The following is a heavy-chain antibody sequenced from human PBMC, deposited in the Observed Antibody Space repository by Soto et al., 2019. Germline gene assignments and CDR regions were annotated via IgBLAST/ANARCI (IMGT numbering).Heavy chain of an antibody. CDR3: TRDASRDSSARGWFDP. Sequence: PGGALRLSCAASVFTGRSFTMNWVRQAPGKGLEWVSTISSNSAYIYYTDALRGRFTISRDNAKNSLHLQMNSLRAEDTAVYYCTRDASRDSSARGWFDPWGPGTLVTVSS. CDR1: VFTGRSFT. V-gene: IGHV3-21*01. D-gene: IGHD6-13*01. CDR2: ISSNSAYI. J-gene: IGHJ5*02.